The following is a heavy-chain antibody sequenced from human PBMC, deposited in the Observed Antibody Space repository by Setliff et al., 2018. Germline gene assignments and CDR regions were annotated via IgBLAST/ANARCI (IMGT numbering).Heavy chain of an antibody. Sequence: SETLSLTCAVSGASINSLSWWSWVRQPPGKGPEWIGKIYRDGNNNNHPSVHYSPSLKSRVTISIDKSKNQFSLRLSSVTAADAAVYFCARESATIGEFPLYYFDKWGQGIPVTVSS. CDR1: GASINSLSW. J-gene: IGHJ4*02. CDR3: ARESATIGEFPLYYFDK. D-gene: IGHD3-10*01. CDR2: IYRDGNN. V-gene: IGHV4-4*02.